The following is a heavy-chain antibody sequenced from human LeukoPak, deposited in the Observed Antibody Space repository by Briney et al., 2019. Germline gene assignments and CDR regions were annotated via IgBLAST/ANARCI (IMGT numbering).Heavy chain of an antibody. V-gene: IGHV3-21*01. J-gene: IGHJ5*02. Sequence: GGSLRLSCAASGFTFSSYSMNWVRQAPGKGLEWVSSISSSSSYIYYADSVKGRFTISRDNAKNSLYLQTNSLRAEDTAVYYCARDSHPRTPPDMIVVVPFDPWGQGTLVTVSS. CDR1: GFTFSSYS. D-gene: IGHD3-22*01. CDR2: ISSSSSYI. CDR3: ARDSHPRTPPDMIVVVPFDP.